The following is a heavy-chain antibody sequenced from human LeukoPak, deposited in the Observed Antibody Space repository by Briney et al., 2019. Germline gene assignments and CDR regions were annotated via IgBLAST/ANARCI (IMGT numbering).Heavy chain of an antibody. Sequence: SETLSLTCAVSGYSISSGYYWGWIRQLPGNGLEWIGRIYHSGSTYFNPSLKSPVTISVDTSKHQFSLKLSSVTAADTAVYYCARRLGYCSSTSCYYYFDYWGQGTLVTVSS. CDR3: ARRLGYCSSTSCYYYFDY. J-gene: IGHJ4*02. D-gene: IGHD2-2*01. CDR2: IYHSGST. CDR1: GYSISSGYY. V-gene: IGHV4-38-2*01.